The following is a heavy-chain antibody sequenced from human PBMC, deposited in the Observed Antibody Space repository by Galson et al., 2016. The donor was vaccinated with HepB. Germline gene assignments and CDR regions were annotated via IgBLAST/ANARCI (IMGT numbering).Heavy chain of an antibody. Sequence: SETLSLTCAVSGGSVSSSDWWTWVRQPPGQGLEWIGEIYHSGLTNYNPSLKSRVTISIDTSKNQFSLNLSSVIAADTAVYYCARAIPGYERGPYFDYWGQGTLVTVSS. CDR2: IYHSGLT. J-gene: IGHJ4*02. D-gene: IGHD3-3*01. V-gene: IGHV4-4*02. CDR3: ARAIPGYERGPYFDY. CDR1: GGSVSSSDW.